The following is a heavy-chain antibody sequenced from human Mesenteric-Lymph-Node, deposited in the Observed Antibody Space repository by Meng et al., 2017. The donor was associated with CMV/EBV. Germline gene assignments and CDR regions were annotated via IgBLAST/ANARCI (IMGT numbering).Heavy chain of an antibody. V-gene: IGHV1-69*02. Sequence: SVKVSCKASGGTFSSYTISWVRQAPGQGLEWMGRIIPILGIANYAQKFQGRVTITADKPTSTAYMGLSRLRSQDTAVYYCARSAGFDPWGQGTLVTVSS. CDR1: GGTFSSYT. J-gene: IGHJ5*02. CDR2: IIPILGIA. CDR3: ARSAGFDP.